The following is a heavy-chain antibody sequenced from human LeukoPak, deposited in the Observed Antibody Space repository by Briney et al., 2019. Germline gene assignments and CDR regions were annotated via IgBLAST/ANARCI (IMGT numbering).Heavy chain of an antibody. CDR2: IYYSGST. CDR1: GGSISSGGYY. Sequence: PSATLSLTCPVSGGSISSGGYYWSWIRQHPGKGLEWIGYIYYSGSTYYNPSLKSRVTISVDTSKNQFSLKLSSVTAADTAVYYCARGRSSSSGYFDYWGQGTLVTVSS. J-gene: IGHJ4*02. V-gene: IGHV4-31*03. D-gene: IGHD6-6*01. CDR3: ARGRSSSSGYFDY.